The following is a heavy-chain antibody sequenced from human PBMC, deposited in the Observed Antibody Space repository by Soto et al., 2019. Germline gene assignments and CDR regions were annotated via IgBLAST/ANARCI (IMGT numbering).Heavy chain of an antibody. CDR1: GGSISSGDYY. CDR2: IYYSGST. J-gene: IGHJ4*02. D-gene: IGHD6-13*01. CDR3: ARASRYSSSWFYFNY. Sequence: SQTLSLTCTVSGGSISSGDYYWSWIRQPPGKGLEWIGYIYYSGSTDYNPSLKSRVTISVDTSKNQFSLKLSSVTAADTAVYYCARASRYSSSWFYFNYWGQGTLVTSPQ. V-gene: IGHV4-30-4*01.